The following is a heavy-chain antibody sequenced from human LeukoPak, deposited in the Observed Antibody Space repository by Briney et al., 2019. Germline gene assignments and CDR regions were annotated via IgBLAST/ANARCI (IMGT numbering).Heavy chain of an antibody. CDR1: GYTFTSYA. J-gene: IGHJ4*02. Sequence: ASVKVSCKASGYTFTSYAISWVRRAPGQGLEWMGWIRAHNGDTNHAQQLQGRVTMTTDTSTGTAYMELRSLRSEDTAVYYCARGEFICTINTCYASALDSWGQGTLVTVSS. D-gene: IGHD2-2*01. CDR3: ARGEFICTINTCYASALDS. CDR2: IRAHNGDT. V-gene: IGHV1-18*01.